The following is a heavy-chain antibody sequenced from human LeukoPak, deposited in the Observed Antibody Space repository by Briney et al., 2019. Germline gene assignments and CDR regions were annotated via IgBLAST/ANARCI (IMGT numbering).Heavy chain of an antibody. CDR3: ASSGAVAGGDY. Sequence: GGSLRLSCAASGFTFDDYGMSWVRQAPGKGLEWVSCINWNGGSTGYADSVNGRFTISRDNAQNSLYLQMNSLRAEDTALYYCASSGAVAGGDYWGQGTLVTVSS. CDR2: INWNGGST. CDR1: GFTFDDYG. V-gene: IGHV3-20*04. J-gene: IGHJ4*02. D-gene: IGHD6-19*01.